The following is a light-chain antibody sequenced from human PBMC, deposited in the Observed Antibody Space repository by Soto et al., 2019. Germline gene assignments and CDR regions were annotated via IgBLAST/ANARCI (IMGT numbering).Light chain of an antibody. CDR1: SSDVGGYNY. CDR3: GSYGGSHNLL. V-gene: IGLV2-8*01. J-gene: IGLJ2*01. CDR2: EVS. Sequence: QSALTQPPSASGSPGQSVTISCTGTSSDVGGYNYVSWYQQHPGKAPKLLIREVSERASGVPDRFSGSKSGNTASLTVSGLQAEDEADYFCGSYGGSHNLLFSGGTKVTVL.